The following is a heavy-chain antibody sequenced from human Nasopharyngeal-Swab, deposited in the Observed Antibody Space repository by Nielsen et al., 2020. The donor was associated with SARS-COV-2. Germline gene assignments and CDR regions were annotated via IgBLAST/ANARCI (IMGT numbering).Heavy chain of an antibody. V-gene: IGHV4-59*01. Sequence: SETLSLTCTVSGGSISSYYWSWIRQPPGKGLEWIGYIYYSGSTNYNPSLKSRVTISVDTSKNQFSLKLSSVTAADTAVYYCARGAGSRRNWFDPWGQGTLVTVSS. J-gene: IGHJ5*02. CDR3: ARGAGSRRNWFDP. CDR2: IYYSGST. D-gene: IGHD3-10*01. CDR1: GGSISSYY.